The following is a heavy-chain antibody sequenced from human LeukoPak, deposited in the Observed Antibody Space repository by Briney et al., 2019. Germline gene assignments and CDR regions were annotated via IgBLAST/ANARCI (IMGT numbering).Heavy chain of an antibody. CDR2: IYTSGST. J-gene: IGHJ4*02. V-gene: IGHV4-4*07. CDR3: ASGRWVPPYRFDY. CDR1: GGSISSYY. D-gene: IGHD4-23*01. Sequence: SETLSLTCTVSGGSISSYYWSWIRQPAGKRQEWIGRIYTSGSTNYNPSLKSRVTMSVDTSKNQFSLKLSSETAADTAVYYCASGRWVPPYRFDYWGQGTLVTVSS.